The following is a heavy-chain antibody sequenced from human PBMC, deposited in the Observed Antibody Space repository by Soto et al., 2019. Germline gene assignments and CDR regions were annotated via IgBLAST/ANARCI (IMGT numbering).Heavy chain of an antibody. J-gene: IGHJ3*02. CDR1: GGTFSSYA. CDR2: IIPIFGPA. CDR3: ARLPPGIVGTTGAFDI. V-gene: IGHV1-69*13. Sequence: SVKVSCKASGGTFSSYAISWVRQAPGQGLEWVGGIIPIFGPANYAEKFQGRVTITADEATSTAYMDLGSLKSDDTAVYYCARLPPGIVGTTGAFDIWGQGTMVTVSS. D-gene: IGHD1-20*01.